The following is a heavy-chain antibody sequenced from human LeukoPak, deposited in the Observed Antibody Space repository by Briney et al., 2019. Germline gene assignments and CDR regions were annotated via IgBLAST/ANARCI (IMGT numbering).Heavy chain of an antibody. Sequence: ASVKVSCKASGYTFTRYGIRWVRQAPGQGLEWMGWISAYNGNTNYAQKLQGRVTMTTDTSTSTAYMELRSLRSDDTALYYCARDRTTVTTYYFDYWGQGTLVTVSS. CDR3: ARDRTTVTTYYFDY. CDR1: GYTFTRYG. D-gene: IGHD4-17*01. V-gene: IGHV1-18*01. J-gene: IGHJ4*02. CDR2: ISAYNGNT.